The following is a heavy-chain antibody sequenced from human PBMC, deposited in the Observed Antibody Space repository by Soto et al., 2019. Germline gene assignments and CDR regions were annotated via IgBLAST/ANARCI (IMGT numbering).Heavy chain of an antibody. Sequence: SETLSLTCTVSGGSISSGGHYWSWIRQHPGKGLEWIGCIYYSGSTYYNPSLKSRVTISVDTSKNQFSLKLSSVTAADTAVYYCARSYCGGDCYSWYFDYWGQGTLVTVSS. V-gene: IGHV4-31*03. J-gene: IGHJ4*02. CDR3: ARSYCGGDCYSWYFDY. CDR1: GGSISSGGHY. D-gene: IGHD2-21*02. CDR2: IYYSGST.